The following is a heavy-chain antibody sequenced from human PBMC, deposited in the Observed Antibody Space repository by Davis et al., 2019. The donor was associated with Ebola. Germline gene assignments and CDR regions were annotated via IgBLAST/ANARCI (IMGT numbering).Heavy chain of an antibody. CDR3: AKGRRCSGGSCYSEYYGMDV. J-gene: IGHJ6*02. CDR2: ISGSGGST. CDR1: GFTFRSYA. D-gene: IGHD2-15*01. V-gene: IGHV3-23*01. Sequence: PAGSLRLSCAASGFTFRSYAMSWVRQAPGKGLEWDSAISGSGGSTYYADSVKGRFTISRDNSKNTLYLQMNSLRAEDTAVYYGAKGRRCSGGSCYSEYYGMDVWGQGTTVTVSS.